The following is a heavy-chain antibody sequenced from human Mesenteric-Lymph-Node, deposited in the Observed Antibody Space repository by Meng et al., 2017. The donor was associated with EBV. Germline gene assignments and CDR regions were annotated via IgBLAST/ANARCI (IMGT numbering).Heavy chain of an antibody. CDR1: GFSLTTTGEG. CDR3: ALRLHPSDYYYSGVGWFDP. V-gene: IGHV2-5*02. Sequence: LNDPVPPRANSPQTHTPTRPFAGFSLTTTGEGVGWIRQPPGKALAWLAFIYWDDDTRYSPSLKSRLSITKDTSKNQVVLTMTNMDPVHTTTYYCALRLHPSDYYYSGVGWFDPWGQGTLVTVSS. J-gene: IGHJ5*02. D-gene: IGHD3-10*01. CDR2: IYWDDDT.